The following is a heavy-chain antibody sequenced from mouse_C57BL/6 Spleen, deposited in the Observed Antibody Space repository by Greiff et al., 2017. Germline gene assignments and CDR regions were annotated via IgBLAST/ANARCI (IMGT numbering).Heavy chain of an antibody. D-gene: IGHD1-1*01. Sequence: QVQLQQPGAELVMPGASVKLSCQASGYTFTSYWMHWVKQRPGQGLEWIGEIDPSDSYTNYNQKFKGKSTLTVDKSSSTAYMQLSSLTSEDSAVYFCARGTTVVAFYYYAMDYWGQGTSVTVSS. V-gene: IGHV1-69*01. CDR2: IDPSDSYT. J-gene: IGHJ4*01. CDR1: GYTFTSYW. CDR3: ARGTTVVAFYYYAMDY.